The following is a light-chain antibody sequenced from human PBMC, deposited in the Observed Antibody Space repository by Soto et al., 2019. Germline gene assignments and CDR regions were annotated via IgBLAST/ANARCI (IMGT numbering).Light chain of an antibody. CDR2: SAS. CDR3: HQTYSTPQT. CDR1: QTVTDY. V-gene: IGKV1-39*01. Sequence: DIQMTQSPSSLSASVGDRVTITCRAGQTVTDYLNWYQHKPGKAPKLLIYSASTLQSGVPSRFSGSGSGTDVTLTITSLQPEDFGTYYCHQTYSTPQTFGQGTRVEIK. J-gene: IGKJ1*01.